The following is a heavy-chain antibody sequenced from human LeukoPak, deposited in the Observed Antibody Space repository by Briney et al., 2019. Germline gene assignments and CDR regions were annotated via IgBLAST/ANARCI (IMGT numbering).Heavy chain of an antibody. V-gene: IGHV4-39*07. J-gene: IGHJ4*02. Sequence: SETLSLTCTVSGGSISSSSYYWGWIRQPPGKGLEWIGSIYYSGNTYYNPSLKSRVTISVDASKNQFSLKLSSVTAADTAVYYCARGTLYGEYVFDDWGQGTLVTVSS. CDR1: GGSISSSSYY. CDR3: ARGTLYGEYVFDD. D-gene: IGHD4-17*01. CDR2: IYYSGNT.